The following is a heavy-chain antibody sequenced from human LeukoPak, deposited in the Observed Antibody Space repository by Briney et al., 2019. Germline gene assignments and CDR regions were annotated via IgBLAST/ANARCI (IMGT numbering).Heavy chain of an antibody. CDR2: VSDRGST. J-gene: IGHJ4*02. CDR1: VASLRLYY. D-gene: IGHD5-24*01. V-gene: IGHV4-59*01. CDR3: ARSRDGSNAYSLDS. Sequence: WVTVSLTRTVSVASLRLYYWCWIRQHPGTGREWIGYVSDRGSTSHSPSLESRVTISVATSRNQFSLKLTSVTAADTAVYYCARSRDGSNAYSLDSWGLGTLVTVSS.